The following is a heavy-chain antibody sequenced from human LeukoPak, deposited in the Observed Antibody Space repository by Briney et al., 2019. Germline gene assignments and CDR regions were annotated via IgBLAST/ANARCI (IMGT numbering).Heavy chain of an antibody. V-gene: IGHV3-11*01. CDR2: ITDTGSNI. Sequence: GGSLRLSCAASGFTFSDYYMSWIRQAPGQGLEWVSYITDTGSNIYYADSVKGRFTISRDNAKNSLYLQLNSLRDEDTAVYYCARDQGGVHNAFDSWGQGTLVTVSS. CDR3: ARDQGGVHNAFDS. CDR1: GFTFSDYY. J-gene: IGHJ4*02. D-gene: IGHD1-26*01.